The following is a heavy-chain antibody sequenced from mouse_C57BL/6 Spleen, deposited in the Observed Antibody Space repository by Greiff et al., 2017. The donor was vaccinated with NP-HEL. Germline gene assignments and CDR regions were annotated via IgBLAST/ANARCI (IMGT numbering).Heavy chain of an antibody. Sequence: QVQLQQSGAELARPGASVKLSCKASGYTFTSYGISWVKQRTGQGLEWIGEIYPRSGNTYYNEKFKGKATLTADKSSSTAYMELLSLTSEDSAVYFCARRGTVDSMDYWGQGTSVTVSS. J-gene: IGHJ4*01. CDR2: IYPRSGNT. CDR1: GYTFTSYG. CDR3: ARRGTVDSMDY. V-gene: IGHV1-81*01. D-gene: IGHD1-1*01.